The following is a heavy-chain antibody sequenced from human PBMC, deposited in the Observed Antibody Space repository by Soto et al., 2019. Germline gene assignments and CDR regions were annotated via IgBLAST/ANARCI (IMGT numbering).Heavy chain of an antibody. D-gene: IGHD6-13*01. CDR1: GGSISSYF. J-gene: IGHJ4*02. Sequence: QVQLQESGPGLLKPSETLSLTCSVSGGSISSYFYIWVRQPPGKGLEWIGSVYYTGTTDYNPSLKSRVTISVDTSKTQFSLNLRSVTAADTAVYYCVRDLAAVPRAFDYWGRGTLVTVPS. V-gene: IGHV4-59*01. CDR3: VRDLAAVPRAFDY. CDR2: VYYTGTT.